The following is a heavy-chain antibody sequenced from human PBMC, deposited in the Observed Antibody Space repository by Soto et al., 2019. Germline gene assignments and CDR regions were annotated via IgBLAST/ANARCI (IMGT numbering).Heavy chain of an antibody. V-gene: IGHV3-30-3*01. J-gene: IGHJ6*02. CDR2: ISYDGSNK. CDR3: ARDPALKYYYYYYSMDV. CDR1: GFTFSSYA. Sequence: GGSLRLSCAASGFTFSSYAMHWVRQAPGKGLEWVAVISYDGSNKYYADSVKGRFTISRDNSKNTLYLQMNSLRAEDTAVYYCARDPALKYYYYYYSMDVWGQGTTVTVSS.